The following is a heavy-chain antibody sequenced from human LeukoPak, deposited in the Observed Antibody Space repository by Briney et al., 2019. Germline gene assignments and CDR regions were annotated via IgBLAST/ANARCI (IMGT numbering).Heavy chain of an antibody. J-gene: IGHJ3*02. CDR1: GYSFTTFW. V-gene: IGHV5-51*01. CDR2: IYPGDSDT. D-gene: IGHD1-26*01. Sequence: KNGESLKISCKGSGYSFTTFWIGWVRQVPGKGLEYMGIIYPGDSDTRYSPSFQGQVTISADKSVSTAYLQWSSLKASDTAMYYCARHQYSGTYYNAFDIWGQGTLVTVSS. CDR3: ARHQYSGTYYNAFDI.